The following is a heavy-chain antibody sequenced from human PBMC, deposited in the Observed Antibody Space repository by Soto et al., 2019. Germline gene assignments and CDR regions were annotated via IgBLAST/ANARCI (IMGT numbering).Heavy chain of an antibody. CDR3: ATRPPAFDY. CDR1: GYTFTSFG. J-gene: IGHJ4*02. D-gene: IGHD6-6*01. CDR2: ITTDKGKT. Sequence: QVQLVQSGPEVKKPGASVKVSCKTSGYTFTSFGISWVQQAPGQGLEWMGWITTDKGKTNYAQKFQGRVTMTTDTSTSTAYMELRSLRSDDTAVYYCATRPPAFDYWGQGTLVTVCS. V-gene: IGHV1-18*01.